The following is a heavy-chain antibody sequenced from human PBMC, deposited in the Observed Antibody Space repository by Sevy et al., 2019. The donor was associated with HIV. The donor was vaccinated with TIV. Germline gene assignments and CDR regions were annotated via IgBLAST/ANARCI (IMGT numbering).Heavy chain of an antibody. CDR3: ARVHGLVPAAIYPNYGMDV. CDR2: ITTYNGKT. Sequence: ASVKVSCKASGYTFTNYGITWVRQAPGQGLEWMGWITTYNGKTNYVEKLQGRVTMTTDTSTSTAYMELRSRRSDDTAVYYCARVHGLVPAAIYPNYGMDVWGQGTTVTVSS. CDR1: GYTFTNYG. D-gene: IGHD2-2*01. J-gene: IGHJ6*02. V-gene: IGHV1-18*01.